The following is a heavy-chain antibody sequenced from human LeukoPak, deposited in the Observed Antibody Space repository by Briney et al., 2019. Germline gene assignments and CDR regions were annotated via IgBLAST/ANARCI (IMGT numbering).Heavy chain of an antibody. CDR2: ISAYNGNT. CDR3: ARGKKGEQWLVQYYYYYMDV. J-gene: IGHJ6*03. D-gene: IGHD6-19*01. CDR1: GYSFTSYG. Sequence: GESLKISCKGSGYSFTSYGISWVRQAPGQGLEWMGWISAYNGNTNYAQKLQGRVTMTTDTSTSTAYMELSRLRSDDTAVYYCARGKKGEQWLVQYYYYYMDVWGKGTTVTISS. V-gene: IGHV1-18*01.